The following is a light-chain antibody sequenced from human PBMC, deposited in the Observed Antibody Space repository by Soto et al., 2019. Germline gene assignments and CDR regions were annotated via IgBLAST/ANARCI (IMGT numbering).Light chain of an antibody. CDR2: GVS. CDR1: QSVSSNY. CDR3: QHYGSSPT. Sequence: IVVTQAPGTCPLWQGRISHLSWRASQSVSSNYLAWSQHKPGQAPRLLIYGVSNRATGIPDRFSGSGSATDFTLTISRLEPEDFAVQYCQHYGSSPTFGQGTRVEIK. J-gene: IGKJ5*01. V-gene: IGKV3-20*01.